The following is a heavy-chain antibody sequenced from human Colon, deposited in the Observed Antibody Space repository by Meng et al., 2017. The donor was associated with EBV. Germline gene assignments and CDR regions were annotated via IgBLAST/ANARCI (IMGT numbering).Heavy chain of an antibody. CDR2: IRPEGSNY. Sequence: GGGLVQPGRPRTPACAAAGLAFSRDGFQWVRQAPGKGVGWVAVIRPEGSNYWYADSVKGRFTISRDNSKNTLYLQMNSLKAEDTAVYYCARDGPNWAPDFWGQGTLV. CDR1: GLAFSRDG. CDR3: ARDGPNWAPDF. D-gene: IGHD7-27*01. J-gene: IGHJ4*02. V-gene: IGHV3-33*01.